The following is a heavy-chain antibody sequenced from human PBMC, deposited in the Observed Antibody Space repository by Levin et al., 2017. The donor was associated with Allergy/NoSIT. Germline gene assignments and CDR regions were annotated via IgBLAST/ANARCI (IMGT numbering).Heavy chain of an antibody. J-gene: IGHJ6*02. CDR2: ISIYNGNT. D-gene: IGHD1-26*01. CDR1: GYTFTSYD. Sequence: ASVKVSCKASGYTFTSYDFSWVRQAPGQGLEWVGWISIYNGNTNYAQKFQGRVTLTTDTSTSTAYMELRSLRLDDTAVYFCARGSGSGGNGMDVWGQGTTVTVSS. CDR3: ARGSGSGGNGMDV. V-gene: IGHV1-18*01.